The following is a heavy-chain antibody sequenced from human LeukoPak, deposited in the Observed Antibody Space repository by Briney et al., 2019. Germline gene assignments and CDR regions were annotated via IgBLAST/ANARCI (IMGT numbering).Heavy chain of an antibody. Sequence: KASETLSLTCTVSGGSISSYYWSWIRQPPGKGLEWIGYIYYSGTTNYNPSLKSRVTISVDTSKNQFSLKLSSVTAADTAVYYCARDIRMGGYSYGSNWFDPWGQGTLVTVSS. CDR3: ARDIRMGGYSYGSNWFDP. J-gene: IGHJ5*02. V-gene: IGHV4-59*01. CDR1: GGSISSYY. D-gene: IGHD5-18*01. CDR2: IYYSGTT.